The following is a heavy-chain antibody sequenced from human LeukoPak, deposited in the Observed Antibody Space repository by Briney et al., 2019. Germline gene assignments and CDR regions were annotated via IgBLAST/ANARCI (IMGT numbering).Heavy chain of an antibody. CDR1: GYTFTSYG. J-gene: IGHJ5*02. CDR3: ARDRILTGTTPSNWFDP. CDR2: INAYNGNT. Sequence: ASVKVSCKASGYTFTSYGISWVRQAPGQGLEWMGWINAYNGNTNYAQKLQGRVTMTTDTSTSTAYMELRSLRSDDTAVYYCARDRILTGTTPSNWFDPWGQGTLVTVSS. V-gene: IGHV1-18*01. D-gene: IGHD1-1*01.